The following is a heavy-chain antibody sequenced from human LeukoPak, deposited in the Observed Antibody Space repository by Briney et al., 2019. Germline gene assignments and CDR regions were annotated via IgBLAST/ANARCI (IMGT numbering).Heavy chain of an antibody. CDR2: IYSGGST. V-gene: IGHV3-53*01. Sequence: PGGSLRLSCAASGFTVSSNYMSWVRQAPGKGLEWVSVIYSGGSTYYADSVKGRFTISRHNSKNTLYLQMNSLRAEDTAVYYCARALDYGDYRDYFDYWGQGTLVTVSS. J-gene: IGHJ4*02. D-gene: IGHD4-17*01. CDR3: ARALDYGDYRDYFDY. CDR1: GFTVSSNY.